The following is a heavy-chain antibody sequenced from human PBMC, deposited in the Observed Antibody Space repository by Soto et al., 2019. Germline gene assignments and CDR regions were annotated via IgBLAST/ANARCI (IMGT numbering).Heavy chain of an antibody. V-gene: IGHV3-23*01. CDR2: VRGGGDAA. Sequence: EVQLLESGGGLVQPGGSLRLSCEGSGFTFINYAMNWVRQAPGKGLEWVSAVRGGGDAAFYADSVKGRFTISRDNSKNRVTPQISSLAVDDTAVYYCVRNVLGTTTLPICWYFDLWGRGTLVTLSS. D-gene: IGHD7-27*01. J-gene: IGHJ2*01. CDR3: VRNVLGTTTLPICWYFDL. CDR1: GFTFINYA.